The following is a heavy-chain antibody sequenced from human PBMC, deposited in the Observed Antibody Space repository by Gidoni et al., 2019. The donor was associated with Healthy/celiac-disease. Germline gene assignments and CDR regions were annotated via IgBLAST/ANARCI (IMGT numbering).Heavy chain of an antibody. D-gene: IGHD6-13*01. J-gene: IGHJ5*02. CDR3: ARAGDSSSWYGWFDP. Sequence: QVQLQESGPGLVKPSENLSLTCTGSGGSISSYYWSWIRQPPGKGLEWLGYIYYSGSTNYNPSLKSRVTISVDTSKNQFSLKLSSVTAADTAVYYCARAGDSSSWYGWFDPWGQGTLVTVSS. V-gene: IGHV4-59*01. CDR2: IYYSGST. CDR1: GGSISSYY.